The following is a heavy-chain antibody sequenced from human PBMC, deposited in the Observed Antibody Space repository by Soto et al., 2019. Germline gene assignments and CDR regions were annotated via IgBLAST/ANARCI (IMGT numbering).Heavy chain of an antibody. D-gene: IGHD3-22*01. CDR2: TSGRGGST. Sequence: HPGGSLRLSCAASGFTFSNYAMNWVRQAPGKGLEWVSATSGRGGSTYYADSVKGRFTISRANSKKTLYLQMSSLRAEATAVYFCANSYPVGTKNYYDKSAYYDYWGRGTLVTVSS. CDR1: GFTFSNYA. V-gene: IGHV3-23*01. CDR3: ANSYPVGTKNYYDKSAYYDY. J-gene: IGHJ4*02.